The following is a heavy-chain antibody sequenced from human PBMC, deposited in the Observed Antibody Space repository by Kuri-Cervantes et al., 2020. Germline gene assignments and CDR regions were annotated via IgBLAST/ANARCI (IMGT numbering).Heavy chain of an antibody. CDR3: ARDGRIVGATTSINYYMDV. V-gene: IGHV1-18*01. J-gene: IGHJ6*03. D-gene: IGHD5-12*01. CDR1: GYTFTSYD. CDR2: IGAYNGNT. Sequence: ASVQVSCKASGYTFTSYDISWVRQAPGQGLEWMGWIGAYNGNTNYAQKLQGRLTMTTDTSTSTAYMALRSLRSADTAVYYCARDGRIVGATTSINYYMDVWGKGTTVTVSS.